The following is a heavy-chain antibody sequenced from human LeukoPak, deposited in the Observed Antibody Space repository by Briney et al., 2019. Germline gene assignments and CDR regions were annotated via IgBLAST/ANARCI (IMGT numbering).Heavy chain of an antibody. CDR2: ISYDGSNK. CDR3: ARDPLSKYGDPYYFDY. V-gene: IGHV3-30*04. CDR1: GFTFSSYA. D-gene: IGHD4-17*01. Sequence: QPGRSLRLSRAASGFTFSSYAMHWVRQAPGKGLEWVAVISYDGSNKYYADSVKGRFTISRDNSKNTLYLQMNSLRAEDTAVYYCARDPLSKYGDPYYFDYWGQGTLVTVSS. J-gene: IGHJ4*02.